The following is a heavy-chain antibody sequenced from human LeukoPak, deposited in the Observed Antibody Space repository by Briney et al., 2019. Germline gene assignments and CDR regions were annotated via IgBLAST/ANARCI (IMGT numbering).Heavy chain of an antibody. V-gene: IGHV1-18*01. J-gene: IGHJ4*02. CDR1: GYTFTSYG. Sequence: EASVKVSCKASGYTFTSYGISWVRQAPGQGLEWMGWISAYSGNTNYAQKAQGRVTMTTDTSTRTAYIELRSLRSDDTAVYYCTRDRYSSSSDFDYWGQGTLVTVSS. D-gene: IGHD6-6*01. CDR2: ISAYSGNT. CDR3: TRDRYSSSSDFDY.